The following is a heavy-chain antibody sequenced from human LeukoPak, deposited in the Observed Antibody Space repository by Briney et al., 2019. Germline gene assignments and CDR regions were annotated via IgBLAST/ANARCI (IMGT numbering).Heavy chain of an antibody. D-gene: IGHD5-12*01. J-gene: IGHJ4*02. CDR1: GFTFSSYG. Sequence: GRSLRLSCAASGFTFSSYGMHWVRQAPGKGLEWVAVISYEGSNKYYADSVKGRFTISRDNSKNTLYLQMNSLRAEDTAVYYCAKDLSMVATRYYFDYWGQGTLVTVSS. V-gene: IGHV3-30*18. CDR2: ISYEGSNK. CDR3: AKDLSMVATRYYFDY.